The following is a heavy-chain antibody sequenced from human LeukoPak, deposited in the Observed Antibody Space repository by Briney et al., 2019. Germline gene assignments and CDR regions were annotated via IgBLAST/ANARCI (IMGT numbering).Heavy chain of an antibody. J-gene: IGHJ3*02. Sequence: SETLSLTCAVYGGSFSGYYWSWLRQPPGKGLEWIGEINHSGSTNYNPSLKSRVTISVDTSKNQFSLKLSSVTAADTAVYYCARWGYCSSTSCLHAFDIWGQGTMVTVSS. CDR1: GGSFSGYY. CDR2: INHSGST. CDR3: ARWGYCSSTSCLHAFDI. V-gene: IGHV4-34*01. D-gene: IGHD2-2*01.